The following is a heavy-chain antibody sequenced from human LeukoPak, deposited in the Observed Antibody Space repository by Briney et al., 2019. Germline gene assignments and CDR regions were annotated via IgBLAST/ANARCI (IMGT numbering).Heavy chain of an antibody. V-gene: IGHV3-74*01. J-gene: IGHJ4*02. Sequence: GGSLRLSCVASGFTFSSYWIHWVRQAPGKGLVWVSRIDNDGSTINYADSVKGRFTISRDNAKNTLYLQMNSLRAEDTAVYYCARAGYYRFDYWGQGTLVTVSS. D-gene: IGHD1-26*01. CDR2: IDNDGSTI. CDR3: ARAGYYRFDY. CDR1: GFTFSSYW.